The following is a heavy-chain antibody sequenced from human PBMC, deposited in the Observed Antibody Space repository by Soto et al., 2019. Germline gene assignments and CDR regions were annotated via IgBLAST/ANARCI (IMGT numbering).Heavy chain of an antibody. Sequence: PSLTFTVSGGSISIYYWSWIRQPPGKGLEWIGYIYYSGSTNYNPSLKSRVTISVDTSKNQFSLKLSSVTAADTAVYYCASHLRPWYFDYWGQGTLVTVSS. J-gene: IGHJ4*02. CDR3: ASHLRPWYFDY. CDR2: IYYSGST. CDR1: GGSISIYY. V-gene: IGHV4-59*01.